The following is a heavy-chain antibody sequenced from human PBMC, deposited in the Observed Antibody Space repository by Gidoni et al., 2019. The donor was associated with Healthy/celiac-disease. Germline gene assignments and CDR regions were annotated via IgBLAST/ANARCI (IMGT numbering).Heavy chain of an antibody. CDR2: FSAYNGNT. Sequence: QAQLVQSGAEEKMPGASVKVSSKDYGYTFTSYGIRWVRQAPVQGLEWMGWFSAYNGNTNYAQKLQGRVTMTTDTSTSTAYMGLRSLRSDDTAVYYCAGVESGDYYDSSGYFDWFDHWGQGTLVTVSS. CDR1: GYTFTSYG. V-gene: IGHV1-18*04. CDR3: AGVESGDYYDSSGYFDWFDH. J-gene: IGHJ5*02. D-gene: IGHD3-22*01.